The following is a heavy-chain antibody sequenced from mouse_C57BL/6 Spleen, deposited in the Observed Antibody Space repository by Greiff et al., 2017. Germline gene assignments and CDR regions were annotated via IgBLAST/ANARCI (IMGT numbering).Heavy chain of an antibody. V-gene: IGHV1-80*01. D-gene: IGHD3-3*01. CDR1: GYAFSSYW. CDR3: ARGGRGYYAMDY. Sequence: QVQLKESGAELVKPGASVKISCKASGYAFSSYWMNWVKQRPGKGLEWIGQIYPGDGDTNYNGKFKGTATLTADKSSSTAYMQLSSLTSEDSAVYFCARGGRGYYAMDYWGQGTSVTVSS. CDR2: IYPGDGDT. J-gene: IGHJ4*01.